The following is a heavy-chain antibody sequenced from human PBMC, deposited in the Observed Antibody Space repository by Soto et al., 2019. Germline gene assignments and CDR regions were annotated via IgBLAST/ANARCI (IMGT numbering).Heavy chain of an antibody. CDR2: IYYSGST. CDR3: ARMYSSGWYGDY. CDR1: GGSISSGGYY. D-gene: IGHD6-19*01. J-gene: IGHJ4*02. V-gene: IGHV4-31*03. Sequence: SETLSLTCTVSGGSISSGGYYWSWIRPHPGKGLEWIGYIYYSGSTYYNPSLKSRVTISVDTSKNQFSLKLSSVTAADTAVYYCARMYSSGWYGDYWGQGTLVTVSS.